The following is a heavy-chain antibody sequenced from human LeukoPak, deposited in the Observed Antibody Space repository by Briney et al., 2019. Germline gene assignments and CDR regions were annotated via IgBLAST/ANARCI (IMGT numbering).Heavy chain of an antibody. CDR2: ISTTGTTI. CDR3: ARVWQDYSGVDY. Sequence: GGSLRLSCAASGFTFSAYHINWVRQAPGKGLEWISYISTTGTTIHYADSVKGRFAISRDNAKSSLYLQMNRLRDEATAVYYCARVWQDYSGVDYWGQGTLVTVSS. CDR1: GFTFSAYH. V-gene: IGHV3-48*02. D-gene: IGHD2-21*01. J-gene: IGHJ4*02.